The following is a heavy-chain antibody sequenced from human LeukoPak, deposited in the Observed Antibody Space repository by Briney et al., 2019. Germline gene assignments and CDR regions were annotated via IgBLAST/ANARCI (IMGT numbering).Heavy chain of an antibody. CDR2: IFSST. D-gene: IGHD5-24*01. Sequence: GGSLRLSCTVSGFTVSSNSMSWVRQAPGKGLEWVSFIFSSTHYSDSVKGRFTISRDNSKNTLYLQMNSLRAEDTAVYYCAKGRRDGYNFDFDYWGQGTLVTVSS. V-gene: IGHV3-53*01. CDR1: GFTVSSNS. CDR3: AKGRRDGYNFDFDY. J-gene: IGHJ4*02.